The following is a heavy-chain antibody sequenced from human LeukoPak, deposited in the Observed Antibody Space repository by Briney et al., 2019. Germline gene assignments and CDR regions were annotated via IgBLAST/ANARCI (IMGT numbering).Heavy chain of an antibody. CDR2: ISAYNGNT. CDR3: ARRNYYDSSGSYYYYYYMDV. V-gene: IGHV1-18*03. Sequence: GASVKVSCKASGYTFTSYDISWVRQAPGQGLEWMGWISAYNGNTNYAQKLQGRVTMTTDTSTSTAYMEVRSLRSDDMAIYYCARRNYYDSSGSYYYYYYMDVWGKGTTVTVSS. D-gene: IGHD3-22*01. J-gene: IGHJ6*03. CDR1: GYTFTSYD.